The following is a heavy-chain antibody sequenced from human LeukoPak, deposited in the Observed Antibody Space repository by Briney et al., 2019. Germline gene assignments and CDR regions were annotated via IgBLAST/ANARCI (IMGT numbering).Heavy chain of an antibody. CDR1: GFTFSNYW. Sequence: GGSLRLSCAGSGFTFSNYWMSWVRHAPGKGLEWVANMKKDGSEKYYVDSVKGRFTISRDNANNSLYLQMDSLRAEDTAVYYCTRDEFWGQGTMVTVSS. V-gene: IGHV3-7*05. CDR2: MKKDGSEK. CDR3: TRDEF. J-gene: IGHJ3*01.